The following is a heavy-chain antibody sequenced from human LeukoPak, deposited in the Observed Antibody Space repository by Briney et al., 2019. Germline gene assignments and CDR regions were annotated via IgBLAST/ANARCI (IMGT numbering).Heavy chain of an antibody. Sequence: GGSLRLSCAASGFTFSSYAMSWVRQAPGKGLEWVSAISGSGGSTYYADSVKGRFTISRDNSKNTLYLQMNSLRAKDTAVYYCARWAGDRSGYYYEDYWGQGTLVTVSS. V-gene: IGHV3-23*01. CDR1: GFTFSSYA. CDR2: ISGSGGST. CDR3: ARWAGDRSGYYYEDY. J-gene: IGHJ4*02. D-gene: IGHD3-22*01.